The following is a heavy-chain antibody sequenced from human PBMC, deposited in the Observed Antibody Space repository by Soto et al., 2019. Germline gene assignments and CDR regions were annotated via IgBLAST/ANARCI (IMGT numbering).Heavy chain of an antibody. CDR1: GFTFSSYS. CDR2: ISSSSSYI. V-gene: IGHV3-21*04. D-gene: IGHD6-19*01. CDR3: AKDSSGWDYYYYYGMDV. Sequence: GGSLRLSCAASGFTFSSYSMNWVRQAPGKGLEWVSSISSSSSYIYYADSVKGRFTISRDNAKNTLYLQMNSLRAEDTAVYYCAKDSSGWDYYYYYGMDVWGQGTTVTVSS. J-gene: IGHJ6*02.